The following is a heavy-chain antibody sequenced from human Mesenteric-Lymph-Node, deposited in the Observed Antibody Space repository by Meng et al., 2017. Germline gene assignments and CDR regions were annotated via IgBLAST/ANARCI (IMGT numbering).Heavy chain of an antibody. V-gene: IGHV3-30*01. Sequence: VRMVAAVGGVVHAGRSLRLSCAAVGFTFSSYAMHWVRQTPGKGLEWVAVISYEGSNKYYADSVKGRFTISRDNSKNTLYLQMNSLRAEDTAVYYCAREYEWELLSVDYWGQGTLVTVFS. J-gene: IGHJ4*02. CDR3: AREYEWELLSVDY. CDR2: ISYEGSNK. D-gene: IGHD1-26*01. CDR1: GFTFSSYA.